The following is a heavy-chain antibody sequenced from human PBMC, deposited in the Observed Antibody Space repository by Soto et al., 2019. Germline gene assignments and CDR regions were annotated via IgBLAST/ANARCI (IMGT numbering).Heavy chain of an antibody. J-gene: IGHJ4*02. Sequence: SETLSLTCVVSGGSITSYHWSWIRHFPGKGLEWIAYTSYTGNTNYNPSLQSRVTISMDTSKNQLSLTVTSLTAADTAVYYCASRDPGTSVDYWGQGTLVTVSS. D-gene: IGHD1-7*01. CDR2: TSYTGNT. V-gene: IGHV4-59*08. CDR1: GGSITSYH. CDR3: ASRDPGTSVDY.